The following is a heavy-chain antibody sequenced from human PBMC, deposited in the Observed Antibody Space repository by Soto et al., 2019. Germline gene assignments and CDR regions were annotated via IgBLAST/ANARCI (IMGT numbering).Heavy chain of an antibody. CDR3: AKETGDGYSHYYGMDV. V-gene: IGHV3-9*01. CDR2: LSWNSGSI. D-gene: IGHD4-4*01. J-gene: IGHJ6*02. CDR1: GFTFDDYA. Sequence: GLSLRLSCAASGFTFDDYAMHWVLQAPGKGLEWVSGLSWNSGSIGYADSVKGRFTISRDNAKNSLYLQMNSLRAEDTALYYCAKETGDGYSHYYGMDVWGQGTTVTVSS.